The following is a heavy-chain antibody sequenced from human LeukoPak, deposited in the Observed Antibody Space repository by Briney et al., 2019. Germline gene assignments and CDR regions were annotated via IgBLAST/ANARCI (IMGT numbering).Heavy chain of an antibody. D-gene: IGHD3-9*01. CDR1: GYTFTGYY. J-gene: IGHJ4*02. CDR2: INPNSGGT. V-gene: IGHV1-2*02. CDR3: ARQYYDILTGYYYFDY. Sequence: ASVKVSCKASGYTFTGYYMHWVRQAPGQGLEWMGWINPNSGGTNYAQKFQGRVTMTRDTSTTTAYMELSSLRSEDMAVYYCARQYYDILTGYYYFDYWGQGTLVTVSS.